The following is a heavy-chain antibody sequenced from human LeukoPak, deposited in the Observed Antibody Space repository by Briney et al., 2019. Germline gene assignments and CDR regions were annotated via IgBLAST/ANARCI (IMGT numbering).Heavy chain of an antibody. CDR2: ISSSSSYI. V-gene: IGHV3-21*01. CDR3: ARVLDDSSGPHAFDI. CDR1: GFTFSSYS. D-gene: IGHD3-22*01. Sequence: NSGGSLRLSCAASGFTFSSYSMNWVRQAPGKGLEWVSSISSSSSYIYYADSVKGRFTISRDNAKNSLYLQMNSLRAEDTAVYYCARVLDDSSGPHAFDIWGQGTMVTVSS. J-gene: IGHJ3*02.